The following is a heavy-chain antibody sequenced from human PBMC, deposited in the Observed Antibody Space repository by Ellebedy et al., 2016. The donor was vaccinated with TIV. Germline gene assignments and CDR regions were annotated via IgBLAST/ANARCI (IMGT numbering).Heavy chain of an antibody. CDR3: AKLIQHTDRGAVDI. CDR1: GFSFRYYG. V-gene: IGHV3-30*02. J-gene: IGHJ3*02. D-gene: IGHD2-21*01. CDR2: IQYDGSDK. Sequence: GESLKISCAASGFSFRYYGMYWVQQAPGKGLEWAAFIQYDGSDKHYSDSVKGRFTVSRDSSKNTLYLQMNSLRPEDTAVYYCAKLIQHTDRGAVDIWGQGTMVTVSS.